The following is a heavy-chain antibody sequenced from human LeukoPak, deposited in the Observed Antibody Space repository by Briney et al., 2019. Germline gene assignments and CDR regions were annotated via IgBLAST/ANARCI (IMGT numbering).Heavy chain of an antibody. D-gene: IGHD6-6*01. V-gene: IGHV1-2*02. Sequence: GASVKVSCKASGYNFTGNYMHWLRQAPGRGLEWMGWINCNSGATKYAQKFQVRITMTRDTSVRTGYMELRSVTSDDTAVYYCARSLVNWGRGTLVTVSS. J-gene: IGHJ4*02. CDR3: ARSLVN. CDR1: GYNFTGNY. CDR2: INCNSGAT.